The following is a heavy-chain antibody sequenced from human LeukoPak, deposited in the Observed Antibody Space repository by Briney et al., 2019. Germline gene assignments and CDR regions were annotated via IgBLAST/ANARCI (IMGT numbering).Heavy chain of an antibody. CDR1: GGSISSYY. V-gene: IGHV4-4*07. CDR2: LHTSGST. D-gene: IGHD5-18*01. CDR3: ARFNVDTAMVLDY. J-gene: IGHJ4*02. Sequence: SETLSLTCTVSGGSISSYYWSWIRQPAGEGLEWIGRLHTSGSTHYNPSLKSRVTMSVDTSKNQFSLKLSSVTAADTAVYYCARFNVDTAMVLDYWGQGTLVTVSS.